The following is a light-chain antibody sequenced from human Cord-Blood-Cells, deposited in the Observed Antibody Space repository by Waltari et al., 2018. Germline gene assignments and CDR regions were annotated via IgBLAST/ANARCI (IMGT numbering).Light chain of an antibody. J-gene: IGKJ4*01. V-gene: IGKV3-11*01. Sequence: EIVLTQSPATLSLSPGERATLSCRASQSVSSYLAWYQQKPGQAPRLLIYDASNRATGIPARFSGSGSGTDFTLTISSLEPEDCAVYYCQQRSNWPPALTVGGGTKVEIK. CDR3: QQRSNWPPALT. CDR1: QSVSSY. CDR2: DAS.